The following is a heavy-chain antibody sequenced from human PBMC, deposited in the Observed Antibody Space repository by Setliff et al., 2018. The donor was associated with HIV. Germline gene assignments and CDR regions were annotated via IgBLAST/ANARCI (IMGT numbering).Heavy chain of an antibody. CDR3: ARGRGSSSSWPIDY. D-gene: IGHD6-13*01. CDR1: GGAISGSGYY. CDR2: IYYSGSV. V-gene: IGHV4-31*03. Sequence: TSETLSLTCSVSGGAISGSGYYWSWIRQPPGKALEWIGYIYYSGSVYYNPSLESRVTISIDTSKNQFSLKLSSVTAADTAVYFCARGRGSSSSWPIDYWGQGTLVTVSS. J-gene: IGHJ4*02.